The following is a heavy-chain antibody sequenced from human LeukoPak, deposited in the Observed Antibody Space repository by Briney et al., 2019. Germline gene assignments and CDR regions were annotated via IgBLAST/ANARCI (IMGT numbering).Heavy chain of an antibody. CDR2: IKQDGSEK. J-gene: IGHJ4*02. CDR1: GFTFRSYW. D-gene: IGHD3-16*01. Sequence: GGSLRLSCAASGFTFRSYWMSWVRQVPGKGLEWVANIKQDGSEKYYVDSVKGRFTISRDNAKKSLYLQMNSLRAEDTAVYYCARDGGPFDYWGQGTLVIVFS. V-gene: IGHV3-7*01. CDR3: ARDGGPFDY.